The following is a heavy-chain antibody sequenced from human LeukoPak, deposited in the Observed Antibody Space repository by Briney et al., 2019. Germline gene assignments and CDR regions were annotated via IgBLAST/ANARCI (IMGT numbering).Heavy chain of an antibody. Sequence: GGSLRLSCGASGFTFSNYAMSWVRQAPEKGLEWVSVIYSGGSTYYADSVKGRFTISRDNSKNTLYLQMNSLRAEDTAVYYCASLLGFDYWGQGTLVTVSS. CDR2: IYSGGST. J-gene: IGHJ4*02. CDR3: ASLLGFDY. CDR1: GFTFSNYA. V-gene: IGHV3-53*01.